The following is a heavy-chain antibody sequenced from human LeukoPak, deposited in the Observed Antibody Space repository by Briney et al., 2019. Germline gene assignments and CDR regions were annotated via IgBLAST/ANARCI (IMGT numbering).Heavy chain of an antibody. CDR2: IKSKTDGGTT. J-gene: IGHJ4*02. CDR1: GFTFSNAW. D-gene: IGHD6-6*01. Sequence: GGSLRLSCAASGFTFSNAWMGWVRQAPGKGVEWVGRIKSKTDGGTTEYAAPVKGRFTISRDDSKNTLYLQMNSLKIEDTGVYYCTTDRAIAVRPLFDYWGQGTLVSVSS. CDR3: TTDRAIAVRPLFDY. V-gene: IGHV3-15*01.